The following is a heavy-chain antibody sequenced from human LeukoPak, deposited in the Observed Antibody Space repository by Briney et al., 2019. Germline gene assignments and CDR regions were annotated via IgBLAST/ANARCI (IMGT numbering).Heavy chain of an antibody. V-gene: IGHV3-30-3*01. CDR1: GFTFSNYA. CDR3: ARDWLWLGY. D-gene: IGHD5-18*01. CDR2: TSYDGGNK. J-gene: IGHJ4*02. Sequence: GGSLRLSCAASGFTFSNYAMHWVRQAPGKGLEWVAVTSYDGGNKSYADSVKGRFTISRDNSKNTPYLQMNSLRAEDTAVYYCARDWLWLGYWGQGTLVTVSS.